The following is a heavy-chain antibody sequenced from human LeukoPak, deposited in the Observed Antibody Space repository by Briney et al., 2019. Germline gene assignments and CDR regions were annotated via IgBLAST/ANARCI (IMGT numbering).Heavy chain of an antibody. J-gene: IGHJ2*01. CDR1: GYTFTSYD. V-gene: IGHV1-8*01. D-gene: IGHD6-19*01. Sequence: ASVKVSCKASGYTFTSYDINWVRQATGQGLEWMGWMNPNSGNTGYAQKFQGRVTMTRNTSISTAYMELSSLRSEDTAVYYCARGYGYSSGWPYWYFDLWGRGTLVTVSS. CDR3: ARGYGYSSGWPYWYFDL. CDR2: MNPNSGNT.